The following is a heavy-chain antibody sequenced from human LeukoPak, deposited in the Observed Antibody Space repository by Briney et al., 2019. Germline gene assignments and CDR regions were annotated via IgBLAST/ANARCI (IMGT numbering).Heavy chain of an antibody. CDR3: ARDKSTTERFLQYY. J-gene: IGHJ4*02. D-gene: IGHD3-3*01. V-gene: IGHV1-2*02. CDR1: GYTFNDYY. Sequence: ASVKVSCKASGYTFNDYYMHWVRQAPGQGLEWMGWINPNSGVTKYAQKFQGRVSMTRDMSISTAYMELSSLRSDDTAVYYCARDKSTTERFLQYYWGQGTLVTVSS. CDR2: INPNSGVT.